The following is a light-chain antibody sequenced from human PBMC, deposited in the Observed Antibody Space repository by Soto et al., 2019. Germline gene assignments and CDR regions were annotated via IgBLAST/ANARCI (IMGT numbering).Light chain of an antibody. CDR3: NSYTSSSVV. J-gene: IGLJ2*01. CDR1: SSDVGSYNY. V-gene: IGLV2-14*01. CDR2: DVS. Sequence: QSVLTQPASVSGSPGQSITISCTGTSSDVGSYNYVSWYQQHPGKAPKLMIYDVSNRPSGVSTRFSGSKSGNTASLTISGLLAEDEADYYCNSYTSSSVVFGGGTKVTVL.